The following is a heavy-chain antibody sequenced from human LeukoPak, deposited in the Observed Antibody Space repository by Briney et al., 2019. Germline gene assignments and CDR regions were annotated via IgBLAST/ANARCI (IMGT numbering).Heavy chain of an antibody. CDR2: IKSKTDGGTT. Sequence: PGGSLRLSCAASGFTFSNAWMSWVRQAPGKGLEWVDRIKSKTDGGTTDYAAPVKGRFTISRDDSKNTLYLQMNSLKTEDTAVYYCTTEMVRGVITLDYWGQGTLVTVSS. CDR3: TTEMVRGVITLDY. D-gene: IGHD3-10*01. J-gene: IGHJ4*02. CDR1: GFTFSNAW. V-gene: IGHV3-15*01.